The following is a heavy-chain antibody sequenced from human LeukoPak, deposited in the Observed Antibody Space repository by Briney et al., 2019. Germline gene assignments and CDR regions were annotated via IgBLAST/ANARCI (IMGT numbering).Heavy chain of an antibody. J-gene: IGHJ3*02. Sequence: ASVKVSCKASGGTFSSYAISWVRQAPGQGLEWMGGIIPIFGTANYAQKFQGRVTITADESTSTAYMELSSLRSEDTAVYYCARDAAYCSSTSCYRILRYPYAFDIWGQGTMVTVSS. CDR1: GGTFSSYA. V-gene: IGHV1-69*13. CDR2: IIPIFGTA. CDR3: ARDAAYCSSTSCYRILRYPYAFDI. D-gene: IGHD2-2*02.